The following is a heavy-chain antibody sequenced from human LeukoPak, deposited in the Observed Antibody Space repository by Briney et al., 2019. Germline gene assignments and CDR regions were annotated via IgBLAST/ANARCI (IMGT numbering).Heavy chain of an antibody. D-gene: IGHD3-10*01. CDR3: ARETYYYGSGSSRDKYYFDY. V-gene: IGHV4-59*01. CDR2: IYYSGST. CDR1: GGSISNYY. Sequence: SETLSLTCTVSGGSISNYYWSWIRQPPGKGLEWIGYIYYSGSTNYNPSLKSRVTISVDTSKNQFSLKLSSVTAADTAVYYCARETYYYGSGSSRDKYYFDYLGQGTLVTVSS. J-gene: IGHJ4*02.